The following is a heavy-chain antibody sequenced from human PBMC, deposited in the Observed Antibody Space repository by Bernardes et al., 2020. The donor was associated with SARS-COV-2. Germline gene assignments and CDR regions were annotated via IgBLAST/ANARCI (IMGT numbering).Heavy chain of an antibody. J-gene: IGHJ4*02. CDR3: ARLNDILTGYHYLDY. Sequence: SEPLSLTCTVSGGSISSSSYYWGWLLQPPGKGLEWIGSIYYSGSTYYNPSLKSRVTISVDTSKNQFSLKLSSVTAADTAVYYCARLNDILTGYHYLDYWGQGTLVTVSS. D-gene: IGHD3-9*01. CDR2: IYYSGST. V-gene: IGHV4-39*01. CDR1: GGSISSSSYY.